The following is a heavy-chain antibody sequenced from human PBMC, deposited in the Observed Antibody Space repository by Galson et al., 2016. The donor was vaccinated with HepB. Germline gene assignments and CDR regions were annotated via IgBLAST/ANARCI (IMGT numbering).Heavy chain of an antibody. Sequence: SETLSLTCAVSGASISNNYWWSWVRQSPEKGLEWIGEIYQTGTANYNPSFTSRATISVDTSTKQPSLTLTSVTAADTAVYYCAFGGPLVAYYFESWGQGTLVAVSS. J-gene: IGHJ4*02. CDR3: AFGGPLVAYYFES. D-gene: IGHD3-16*01. V-gene: IGHV4-4*02. CDR2: IYQTGTA. CDR1: GASISNNYW.